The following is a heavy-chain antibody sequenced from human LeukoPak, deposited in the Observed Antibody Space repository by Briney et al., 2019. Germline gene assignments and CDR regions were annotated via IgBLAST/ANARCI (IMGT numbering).Heavy chain of an antibody. Sequence: SETLSLTCTVSGGSISSGGYYSSWIRQHPGKGLEWIGYIYYSGSTYYHPSLKGRVTISVDTSKNQFSLKLSSVTAADTAVYYCASYGDYVDYWGQGTLVTVSS. J-gene: IGHJ4*02. D-gene: IGHD4-17*01. CDR1: GGSISSGGYY. CDR3: ASYGDYVDY. CDR2: IYYSGST. V-gene: IGHV4-31*03.